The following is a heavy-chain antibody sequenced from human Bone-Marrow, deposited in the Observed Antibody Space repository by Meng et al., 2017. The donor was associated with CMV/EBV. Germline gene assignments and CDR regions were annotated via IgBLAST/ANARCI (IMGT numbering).Heavy chain of an antibody. CDR1: GFTVSSNY. CDR2: IYSGGST. J-gene: IGHJ4*02. CDR3: ARAGRVVQPPHYYFDY. Sequence: GGSLRLSCAASGFTVSSNYMSWVRQAPGKGLEWVSVIYSGGSTYYADSVKGRFTISRDNSKNTLYLQMNSLRAEDTAVYYCARAGRVVQPPHYYFDYWGQGTRVTVSS. V-gene: IGHV3-53*01. D-gene: IGHD3-3*01.